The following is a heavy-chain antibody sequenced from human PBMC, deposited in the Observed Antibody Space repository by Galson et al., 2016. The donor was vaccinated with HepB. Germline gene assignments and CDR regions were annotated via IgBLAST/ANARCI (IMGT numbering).Heavy chain of an antibody. CDR2: IYYSGST. V-gene: IGHV4-39*01. J-gene: IGHJ4*02. CDR1: GGSISSSGYC. D-gene: IGHD6-19*01. Sequence: ETLSLTCTVSGGSISSSGYCWDWIRQPPGKGLEWIESIYYSGSTYYNPSLKSRVTISVDTSKNQFSLKLSSVTAADTAVYYCARHGEAVAGIAFDYWGQGTLVTVSS. CDR3: ARHGEAVAGIAFDY.